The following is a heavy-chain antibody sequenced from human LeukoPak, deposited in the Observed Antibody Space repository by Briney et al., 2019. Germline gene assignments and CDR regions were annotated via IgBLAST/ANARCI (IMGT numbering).Heavy chain of an antibody. J-gene: IGHJ5*02. CDR1: GFTVSSNY. Sequence: GGSLRLSCAASGFTVSSNYMSWVRQAPGKGLEWVSVIYSGGSTYYADSVKGRFTISRDNSKSTLYIQMNSLRAEDTAVYYCARTLHYVWYWFDPWGQGTLVTVSS. V-gene: IGHV3-53*01. CDR3: ARTLHYVWYWFDP. CDR2: IYSGGST. D-gene: IGHD3-10*02.